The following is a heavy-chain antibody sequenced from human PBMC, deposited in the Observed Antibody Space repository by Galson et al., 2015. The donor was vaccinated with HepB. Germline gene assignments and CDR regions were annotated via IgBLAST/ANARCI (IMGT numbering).Heavy chain of an antibody. CDR3: AGSAVPVARGYYYYYGMDV. V-gene: IGHV5-51*01. CDR2: IYPGDSYT. J-gene: IGHJ6*02. CDR1: GYRFTNYW. D-gene: IGHD2-2*01. Sequence: QSGAEVKKPGESLKISCKGSGYRFTNYWIGWVRQMPGKGLEWMGIIYPGDSYTTYSPSFQGQVTISADKSINTAYLQWSSLKTSDTALYYCAGSAVPVARGYYYYYGMDVWGQGTTVTVSS.